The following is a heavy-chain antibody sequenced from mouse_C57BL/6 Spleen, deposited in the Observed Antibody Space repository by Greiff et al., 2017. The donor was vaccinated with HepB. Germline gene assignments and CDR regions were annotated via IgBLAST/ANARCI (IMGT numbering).Heavy chain of an antibody. CDR2: IYPGDGDT. CDR3: ARRKNYGSSYGSLYFDV. J-gene: IGHJ1*03. V-gene: IGHV1-82*01. D-gene: IGHD1-1*01. CDR1: GYAFSSSW. Sequence: VMLVESGPELVKPGASVKISCKASGYAFSSSWMNWVKQRPGKGLEWIGRIYPGDGDTNYNGKFKGKATLTADKSSSTAYMQLSSLTSEDSAVYFCARRKNYGSSYGSLYFDVWGTGTTVTVSS.